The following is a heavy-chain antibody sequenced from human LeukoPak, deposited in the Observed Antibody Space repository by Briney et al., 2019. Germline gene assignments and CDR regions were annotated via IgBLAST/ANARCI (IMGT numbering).Heavy chain of an antibody. D-gene: IGHD6-19*01. Sequence: GGSLRLSCAASGFTFSSYSMNWVRQAPGKGLEWVSAISGSGGSTYYADSVKGRFTISRDNSKNTLYLQMNGLRAEDTAVYYCAKSQQWLVQADFDYWGQGTLVTVSS. V-gene: IGHV3-23*01. CDR3: AKSQQWLVQADFDY. J-gene: IGHJ4*02. CDR2: ISGSGGST. CDR1: GFTFSSYS.